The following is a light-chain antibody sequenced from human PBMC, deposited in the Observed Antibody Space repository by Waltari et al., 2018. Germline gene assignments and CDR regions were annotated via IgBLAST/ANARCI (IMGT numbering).Light chain of an antibody. CDR1: QSVSRT. CDR3: QHYVSLPAT. J-gene: IGKJ1*01. Sequence: EIVLTQSPGTLFLSPGDGATLSCRASQSVSRTLALYQQKPGQAPRLLIYRASRRATGIPDRFSVSGSGTDFSLTISRLEPDDSAVYFCQHYVSLPATFGQGTKVEIK. V-gene: IGKV3-20*01. CDR2: RAS.